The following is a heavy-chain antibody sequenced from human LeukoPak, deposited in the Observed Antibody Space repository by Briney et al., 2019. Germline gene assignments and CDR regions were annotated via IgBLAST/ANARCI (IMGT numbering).Heavy chain of an antibody. J-gene: IGHJ4*02. D-gene: IGHD2-2*01. CDR2: ISSSSSYI. V-gene: IGHV3-21*01. Sequence: GGSLRLSRAASGFTFSSHSMNWVRQAPGKGLEWVSSISSSSSYIYYADSVKGRFTISRDNAKNSLYLQMNSLRAEDTAVYYCARDSRYCSSTSCYHEYWGQGTLVTVSS. CDR1: GFTFSSHS. CDR3: ARDSRYCSSTSCYHEY.